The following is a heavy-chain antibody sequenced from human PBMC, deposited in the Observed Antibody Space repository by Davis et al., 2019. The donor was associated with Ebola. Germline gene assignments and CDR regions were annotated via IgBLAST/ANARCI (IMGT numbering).Heavy chain of an antibody. CDR1: GGSISSSSYY. CDR3: ARPYSSGWTGYFDY. J-gene: IGHJ4*02. D-gene: IGHD6-19*01. Sequence: PSETLSLTCTVSGGSISSSSYYWGWIRQPPGKGLEWIGSIYYSGSTYYNPSLKSRVTISVDTSKNQFSLKLSSVTAADTAVYYCARPYSSGWTGYFDYWGQGTLVTVSS. CDR2: IYYSGST. V-gene: IGHV4-39*01.